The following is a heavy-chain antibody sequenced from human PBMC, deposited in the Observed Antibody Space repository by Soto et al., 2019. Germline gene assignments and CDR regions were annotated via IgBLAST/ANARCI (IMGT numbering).Heavy chain of an antibody. D-gene: IGHD2-15*01. CDR1: GGSISSGDYY. CDR2: IYYSGST. Sequence: QVQLQESGPGLVKPSQTLSLTCTVSGGSISSGDYYWSWIRQPPGKGLEWIGYIYYSGSTYYNPSLMSRVTISVDTSKNQFSLKLSSVTAADTAVYYCARDWRYCSGGSCYLRRYYYYGMAVWGQGTTVTVSS. CDR3: ARDWRYCSGGSCYLRRYYYYGMAV. V-gene: IGHV4-30-4*01. J-gene: IGHJ6*02.